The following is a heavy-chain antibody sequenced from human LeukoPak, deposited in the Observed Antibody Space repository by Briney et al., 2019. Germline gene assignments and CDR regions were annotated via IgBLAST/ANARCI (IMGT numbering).Heavy chain of an antibody. J-gene: IGHJ5*02. V-gene: IGHV4-30-2*01. CDR3: ARYTGTGVTDWFDP. Sequence: SETLSLTCAVSGGSISSGGYSWSWIRQPPGKGLEWIGYIYHSGSTYYNPSLKSRVTISVDRSKNQFSLKLSSVTAADTAVYYCARYTGTGVTDWFDPWGQGTLVTVSS. CDR2: IYHSGST. D-gene: IGHD1-1*01. CDR1: GGSISSGGYS.